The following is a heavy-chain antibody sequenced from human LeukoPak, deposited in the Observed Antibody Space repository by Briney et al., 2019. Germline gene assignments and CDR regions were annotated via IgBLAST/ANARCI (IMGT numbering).Heavy chain of an antibody. CDR2: ISYDGSNK. D-gene: IGHD2-15*01. V-gene: IGHV3-30*04. CDR3: ARGGGFYYFDY. Sequence: GGSLRLSCAASGFTFSSYAMHWVRQAPGQGLEWVAVISYDGSNKYYADSVKGRFTISRDNSKNTLYLQMNSLRAEDTAVYYCARGGGFYYFDYWGQGTLVTVSS. J-gene: IGHJ4*02. CDR1: GFTFSSYA.